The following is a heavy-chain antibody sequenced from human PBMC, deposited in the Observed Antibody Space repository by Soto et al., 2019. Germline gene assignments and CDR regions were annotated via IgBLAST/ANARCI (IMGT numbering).Heavy chain of an antibody. Sequence: ASVKVSCKASGCTFTSYGISWVRQAPGQGLEWMGWISAYNGNTNYAQKLQGRVTMTTDTSTSTAYMELRSLRSDDTAVYYCARGSIGIFGVVIDSDPKDYYYGMDVWGQGTTVTVSS. V-gene: IGHV1-18*01. J-gene: IGHJ6*02. CDR3: ARGSIGIFGVVIDSDPKDYYYGMDV. D-gene: IGHD3-3*02. CDR2: ISAYNGNT. CDR1: GCTFTSYG.